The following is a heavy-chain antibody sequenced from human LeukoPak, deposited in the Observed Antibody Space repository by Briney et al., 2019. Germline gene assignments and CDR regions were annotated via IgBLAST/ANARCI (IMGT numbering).Heavy chain of an antibody. V-gene: IGHV1-2*02. J-gene: IGHJ4*02. CDR3: ATQRGSYLWGTDFDY. CDR2: INPKSGDT. CDR1: GYTFTGYY. D-gene: IGHD3-16*01. Sequence: ASVKVSCKASGYTFTGYYMHWVRQAPGQGLEWMGWINPKSGDTKYAQKFQGRVTMTRDTSISTAYMELSRLRSDDTAVYYCATQRGSYLWGTDFDYWGQGTPVTVSS.